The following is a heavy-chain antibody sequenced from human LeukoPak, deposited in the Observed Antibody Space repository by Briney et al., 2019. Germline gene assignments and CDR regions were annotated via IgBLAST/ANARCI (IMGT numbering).Heavy chain of an antibody. CDR2: IHYSGST. D-gene: IGHD2-21*01. CDR1: GGSISSYH. Sequence: PSETLSLTCTVSGGSISSYHWIWIRQPPGKGLEWTGYIHYSGSTNYNPSLKSRVTTSVDTSKKQFSLKLRSVTAADTAVYYCARSVSWGLLVRDDAFDIWGQGTMVTVSS. V-gene: IGHV4-59*08. J-gene: IGHJ3*02. CDR3: ARSVSWGLLVRDDAFDI.